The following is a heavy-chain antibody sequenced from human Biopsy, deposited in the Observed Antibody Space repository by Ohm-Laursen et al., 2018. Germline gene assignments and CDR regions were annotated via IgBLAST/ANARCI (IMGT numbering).Heavy chain of an antibody. CDR3: AKYQLPATATSILDY. CDR1: GFDFRNYD. J-gene: IGHJ4*02. CDR2: LAFSSGRT. Sequence: GSLRLSCEASGFDFRNYDLTWIRQAPGKGLEWVASLAFSSGRTYYADSVKGRFTISRDDSQNTLYLQMDSLRVADTAVYHCAKYQLPATATSILDYWGQGALVTVSS. V-gene: IGHV3-23*01. D-gene: IGHD4-17*01.